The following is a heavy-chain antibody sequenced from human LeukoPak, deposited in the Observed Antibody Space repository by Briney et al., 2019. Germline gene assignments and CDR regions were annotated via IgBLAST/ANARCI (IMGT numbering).Heavy chain of an antibody. CDR1: GGYISSYF. J-gene: IGHJ4*02. CDR3: ARHPPGYFDY. Sequence: SETLSLTCTVSGGYISSYFWSWIRQPPGKGLEWIGYISYCGSTNYVPSLRGRVTISIYTSKNQFSLKLSSVTAADTAVYYCARHPPGYFDYWGQGTLVTVSS. V-gene: IGHV4-59*08. CDR2: ISYCGST.